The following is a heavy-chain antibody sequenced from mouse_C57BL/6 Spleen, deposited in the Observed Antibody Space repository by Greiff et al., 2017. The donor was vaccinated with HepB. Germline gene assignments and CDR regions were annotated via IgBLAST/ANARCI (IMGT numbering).Heavy chain of an antibody. J-gene: IGHJ3*01. D-gene: IGHD1-1*01. Sequence: DVKLQESGGGLVKPGGSLKLSCAASGFTFSSYTMSWVRQTPEKRLEWVATISGGGGNTYYPDSVKGRFTISRDNAKNTLYLQMSSLRSEDTALYYCARQGYYGSSLAYWGQGTLVTVSA. CDR3: ARQGYYGSSLAY. V-gene: IGHV5-9*01. CDR2: ISGGGGNT. CDR1: GFTFSSYT.